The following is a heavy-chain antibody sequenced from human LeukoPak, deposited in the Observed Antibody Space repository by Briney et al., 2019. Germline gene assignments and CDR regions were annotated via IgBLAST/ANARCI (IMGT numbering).Heavy chain of an antibody. J-gene: IGHJ4*02. Sequence: SETLSLTCTVSGGSISSSNYYWGWIRQPPGKGLEWIGSIYYSGNTYYNPSLKSRVTISVDTSKNQFSLKLTPVTAADTAVYSCARQHLGSGCIDYWGQGTLVTVSS. V-gene: IGHV4-39*01. CDR1: GGSISSSNYY. CDR3: ARQHLGSGCIDY. D-gene: IGHD6-19*01. CDR2: IYYSGNT.